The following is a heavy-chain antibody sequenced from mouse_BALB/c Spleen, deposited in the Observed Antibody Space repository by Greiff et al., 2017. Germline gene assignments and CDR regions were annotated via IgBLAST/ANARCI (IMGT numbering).Heavy chain of an antibody. V-gene: IGHV3-5*02. D-gene: IGHD2-3*01. CDR2: IYYSGTI. CDR1: GISITTGNYR. CDR3: AQGYGGYLWFAY. J-gene: IGHJ3*01. Sequence: EVKLMESGPGLVKPSQTVSLTCTVTGISITTGNYRWSWIRQFPGNKLEWIGYIYYSGTITYNPSLTSRTTITRDTSKNQFFLEMNSLTAEDTATYYCAQGYGGYLWFAYWGQGTLVTVSA.